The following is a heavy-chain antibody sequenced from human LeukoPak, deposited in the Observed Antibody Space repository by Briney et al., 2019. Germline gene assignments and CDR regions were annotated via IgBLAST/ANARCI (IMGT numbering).Heavy chain of an antibody. CDR3: ARGSVYALYDSSGYYPY. Sequence: GGSQRLSCAASRFTFSDYYMSWIRQAPGKGLEWVSYISSSGSTIYYADSVKGRFTISRDNAKNSLYLQMNSLRAEDTAVYYCARGSVYALYDSSGYYPYWGQGTLVTVSS. CDR2: ISSSGSTI. D-gene: IGHD3-22*01. J-gene: IGHJ4*02. CDR1: RFTFSDYY. V-gene: IGHV3-11*01.